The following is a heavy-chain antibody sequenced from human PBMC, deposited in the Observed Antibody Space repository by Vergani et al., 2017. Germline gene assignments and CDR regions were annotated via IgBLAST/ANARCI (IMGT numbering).Heavy chain of an antibody. Sequence: QVQLVQSGAEVKKPGSSVKVSCKASGGTFNSYTFSWVRQAPGQGLEWMGRIIPVLGITNYAQKFQGRVTITADKATSTAYMELSSLKSEDTAVYYCARHTTYTDSWGQGTLVTVSS. J-gene: IGHJ4*02. CDR3: ARHTTYTDS. CDR1: GGTFNSYT. D-gene: IGHD1-1*01. CDR2: IIPVLGIT. V-gene: IGHV1-69*02.